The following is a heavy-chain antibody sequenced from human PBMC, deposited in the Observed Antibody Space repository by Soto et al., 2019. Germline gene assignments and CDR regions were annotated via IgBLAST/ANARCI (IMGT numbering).Heavy chain of an antibody. CDR3: ALGMFMDV. D-gene: IGHD3-16*01. CDR1: GVSITTSGHY. Sequence: QVQLQESGPGLVKPSQTLSLSCSVSGVSITTSGHYWNWVRQRPGRGLEWIGYIDSSGTTYDNPSLKARLAMSVEPSTNQSSLKLSSETAADTALYFCALGMFMDVWGRGTTVIVSS. V-gene: IGHV4-31*03. J-gene: IGHJ6*03. CDR2: IDSSGTT.